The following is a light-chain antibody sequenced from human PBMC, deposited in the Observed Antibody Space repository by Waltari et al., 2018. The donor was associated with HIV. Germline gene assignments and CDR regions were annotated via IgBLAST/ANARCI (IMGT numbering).Light chain of an antibody. CDR2: DVT. CDR3: ESYTSTSVWV. J-gene: IGLJ3*02. CDR1: SSDVGGYKF. V-gene: IGLV2-14*03. Sequence: QSALTQPASVSGSPGQSITISCTGSSSDVGGYKFVSWYQQHPGKAPRVLIYDVTTRPSGVSDRFSGSRSGDTASLTISGLQPEDEADYYCESYTSTSVWVFGGGTRLTVL.